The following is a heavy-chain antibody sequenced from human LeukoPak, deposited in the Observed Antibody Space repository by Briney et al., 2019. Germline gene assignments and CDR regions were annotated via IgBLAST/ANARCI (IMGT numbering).Heavy chain of an antibody. Sequence: GGSLRLSCATSGFPFSDFSMSWVRQAPGKGLEWISTTNSGGSSTDYAESVKGRFTISRDNSKNTLYLQMSSLRVEDTAMYYCAKQSYARSLGEGGPGTLVTASS. CDR2: TNSGGSST. D-gene: IGHD2-8*01. CDR1: GFPFSDFS. CDR3: AKQSYARSLGE. V-gene: IGHV3-23*01. J-gene: IGHJ4*02.